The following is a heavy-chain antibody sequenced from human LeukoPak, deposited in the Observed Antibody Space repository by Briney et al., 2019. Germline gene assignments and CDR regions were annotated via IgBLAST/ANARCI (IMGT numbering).Heavy chain of an antibody. V-gene: IGHV4-59*01. CDR1: GGPISSYY. CDR2: IYYSGST. J-gene: IGHJ3*02. CDR3: ARVSSNNWYNERGAFDI. Sequence: PSETLSLTCTVSGGPISSYYWSWIRQPPGKGLEWIGYIYYSGSTNYNPSLKSRVTISVDTSKNQFSLKPSSVTAADTAVYYCARVSSNNWYNERGAFDIWGQGTMVTVSS. D-gene: IGHD6-13*01.